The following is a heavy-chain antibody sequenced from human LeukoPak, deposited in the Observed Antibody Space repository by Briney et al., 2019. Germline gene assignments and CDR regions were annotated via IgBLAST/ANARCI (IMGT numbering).Heavy chain of an antibody. V-gene: IGHV4-30-4*01. Sequence: SQTLSLTCTVSGGSISSGDYYWSWIRQPPGKGLEWIGYIYYSGSTYYNPSLKSRVTISVDTSKNQFSLKLSSVTAADTAVYYCARARREMVRGVIIPDAFDIWGRGTMVTVSS. D-gene: IGHD3-10*01. CDR3: ARARREMVRGVIIPDAFDI. J-gene: IGHJ3*02. CDR2: IYYSGST. CDR1: GGSISSGDYY.